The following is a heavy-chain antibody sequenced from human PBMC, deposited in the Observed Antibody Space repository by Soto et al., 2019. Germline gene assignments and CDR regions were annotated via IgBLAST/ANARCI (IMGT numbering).Heavy chain of an antibody. D-gene: IGHD5-12*01. CDR3: ARRSANIVATIFSWFDP. CDR1: GGSISSSSYY. Sequence: QLQLQESGPGLVKPSETLSLTCTVSGGSISSSSYYWGWIRQPPGKGLEWIGSIYYSGSTYYNPSLKSRVTISVYTSKNQFSLKLSSVTAADTAVYYCARRSANIVATIFSWFDPWGQGTLVTVSS. J-gene: IGHJ5*02. CDR2: IYYSGST. V-gene: IGHV4-39*01.